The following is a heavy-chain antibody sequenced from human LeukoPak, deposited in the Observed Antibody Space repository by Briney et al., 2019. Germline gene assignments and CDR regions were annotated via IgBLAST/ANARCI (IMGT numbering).Heavy chain of an antibody. CDR2: IYHSGST. CDR1: GGSISSSNW. Sequence: PSGTLSLTCAVSGGSISSSNWWSWVRQPPGKGLEWIGEIYHSGSTNYNPSLKSRVTISVDTSKNQFSLKLSSVTAADTAVYYCARVTANHYFDYWGQGTLVTVSS. CDR3: ARVTANHYFDY. V-gene: IGHV4-4*02. D-gene: IGHD1-14*01. J-gene: IGHJ4*02.